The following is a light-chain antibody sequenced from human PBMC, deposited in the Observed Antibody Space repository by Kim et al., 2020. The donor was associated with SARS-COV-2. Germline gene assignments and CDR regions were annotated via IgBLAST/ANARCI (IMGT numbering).Light chain of an antibody. CDR1: SSDVGSYNL. V-gene: IGLV2-23*02. CDR2: EVS. CDR3: CSYASSSTFV. Sequence: QSALTQPASVFGSPGQSITISCTGTSSDVGSYNLVSWYQQHPGKAPKLMIYEVSKRPSGVSNRFSGSKSGNTASLTISGLQAEDEADYYCCSYASSSTFVFGTGTKVTVL. J-gene: IGLJ1*01.